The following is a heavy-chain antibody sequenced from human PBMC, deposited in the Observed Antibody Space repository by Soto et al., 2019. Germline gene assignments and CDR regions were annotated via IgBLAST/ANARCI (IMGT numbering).Heavy chain of an antibody. CDR1: GFTFSSYA. CDR3: ARDDRSTVTPVLYYYMDV. CDR2: ISSNGGST. J-gene: IGHJ6*03. D-gene: IGHD4-17*01. Sequence: GGSLRLSCAASGFTFSSYAMHWVRQAPGKGLEYVSAISSNGGSTYYANSVKGRFTISRDNSKNTLYLQMGSLRAEDMAVYYCARDDRSTVTPVLYYYMDVWGKGTTVTVSS. V-gene: IGHV3-64*01.